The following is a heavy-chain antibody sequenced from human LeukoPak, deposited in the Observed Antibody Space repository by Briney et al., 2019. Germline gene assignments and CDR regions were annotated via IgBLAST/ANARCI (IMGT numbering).Heavy chain of an antibody. CDR2: ISGSGGST. CDR1: GFTFSSYA. J-gene: IGHJ6*02. CDR3: TPSITMIVEGAYYYYGMDV. D-gene: IGHD3-22*01. V-gene: IGHV3-23*01. Sequence: GGSLRLSCAASGFTFSSYAMSWVRQAPGKGLEWVSAISGSGGSTYYADSVKGRFTISRDNSKNTLYLQMNSLRAEDTAVYYCTPSITMIVEGAYYYYGMDVWGQGTTVTVSS.